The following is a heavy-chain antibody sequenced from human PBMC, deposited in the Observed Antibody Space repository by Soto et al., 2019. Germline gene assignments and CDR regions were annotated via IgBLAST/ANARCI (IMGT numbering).Heavy chain of an antibody. V-gene: IGHV3-73*02. J-gene: IGHJ2*01. CDR3: TRPGIAVAGTGWYFDL. CDR1: GFTFSGSA. CDR2: IRSKANSYAT. D-gene: IGHD6-19*01. Sequence: EVQLVESGGGLVKPGGSLKLSCAASGFTFSGSAMHWVRQASGKGLEWVGRIRSKANSYATAYAASVKGRFTISRDDSKNTAYLQMNSLKTEDTAVYYCTRPGIAVAGTGWYFDLWGRGTLVTVSS.